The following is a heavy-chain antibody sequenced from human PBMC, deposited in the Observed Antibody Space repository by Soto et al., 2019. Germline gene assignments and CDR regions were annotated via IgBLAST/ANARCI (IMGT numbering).Heavy chain of an antibody. J-gene: IGHJ4*02. Sequence: SETLSLTCAVSGYSISSGYYWNWIRQSPGKGLEWIGCVYYNGITFTNPSLKSRVTMTVDTSKNYFSLRLTSVTAADAATYFCARGVAGTLDYWGQGTLVTVSS. V-gene: IGHV4-38-2*01. D-gene: IGHD6-19*01. CDR3: ARGVAGTLDY. CDR2: VYYNGIT. CDR1: GYSISSGYY.